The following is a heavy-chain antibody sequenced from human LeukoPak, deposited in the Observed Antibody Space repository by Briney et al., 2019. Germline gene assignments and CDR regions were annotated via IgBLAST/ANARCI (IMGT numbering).Heavy chain of an antibody. CDR2: IYTSGST. CDR3: ARNKYVWGSYRYLLFDY. D-gene: IGHD3-16*02. J-gene: IGHJ4*02. CDR1: GGSISSYY. Sequence: PSETLPLTCTVSGGSISSYYWSWIRQPAGKGLEWIGRIYTSGSTNYNPSLKSRVTMSVDTSKNQFSLKLSSVTAADTAVYYCARNKYVWGSYRYLLFDYWGQGTLVTVSS. V-gene: IGHV4-4*07.